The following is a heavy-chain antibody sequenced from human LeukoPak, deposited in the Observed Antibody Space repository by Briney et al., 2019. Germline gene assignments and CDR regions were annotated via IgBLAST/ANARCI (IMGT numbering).Heavy chain of an antibody. CDR2: ISAYNGNT. CDR1: GYTFTSYG. Sequence: ASVKVSCKASGYTFTSYGISWVRQAPGQGLEWMGWISAYNGNTNYAQKLQGRVTMTTVTSTSTAYMELRSLRSDDTAVYYCARVLVGANPFDYWGQGTLVTVSS. V-gene: IGHV1-18*01. J-gene: IGHJ4*02. D-gene: IGHD1-26*01. CDR3: ARVLVGANPFDY.